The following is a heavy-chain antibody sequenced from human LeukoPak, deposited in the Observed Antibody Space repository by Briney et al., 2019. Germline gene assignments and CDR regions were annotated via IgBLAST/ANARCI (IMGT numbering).Heavy chain of an antibody. V-gene: IGHV1-18*01. CDR2: ISAYNGNT. CDR3: AREEVGATYYYYYYGMDV. Sequence: GASVKVSCKASGYTFTSYGISWVRQAPGQGLEWMGWISAYNGNTNYAQKLQGRVTMTTDTSTSTAYMELRSLRSDDTAVYYRAREEVGATYYYYYYGMDVWGQGTTVTVSS. CDR1: GYTFTSYG. D-gene: IGHD1-26*01. J-gene: IGHJ6*02.